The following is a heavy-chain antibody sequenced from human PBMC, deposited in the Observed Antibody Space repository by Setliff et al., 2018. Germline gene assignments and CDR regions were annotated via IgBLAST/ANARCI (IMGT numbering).Heavy chain of an antibody. Sequence: GGSLRLSCAASGFTFSSFAMSWVRQAPGKRLEWVSIINVGGTNTYYRDSVKGRFTISRDNSKSTLYLQMNSLRAEDTAIYYCAKFVGYTYGYDYWGRGTLVTVSS. CDR3: AKFVGYTYGYDY. CDR1: GFTFSSFA. D-gene: IGHD5-18*01. CDR2: INVGGTNT. V-gene: IGHV3-23*01. J-gene: IGHJ4*02.